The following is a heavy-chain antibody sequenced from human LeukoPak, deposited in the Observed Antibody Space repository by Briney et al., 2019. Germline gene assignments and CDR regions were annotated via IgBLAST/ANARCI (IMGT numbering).Heavy chain of an antibody. J-gene: IGHJ5*02. Sequence: ASVKVSCKASGYTFTSYYMHWVRQAPGQGLEWMGIINPSGGSTSYAQKLQGRVTMTRDMSTSTVYMELSSLRSEDTAVYYCARVGSDYYDTTPWFDPWGQGTLVTVSS. CDR1: GYTFTSYY. D-gene: IGHD3-22*01. CDR2: INPSGGST. V-gene: IGHV1-46*01. CDR3: ARVGSDYYDTTPWFDP.